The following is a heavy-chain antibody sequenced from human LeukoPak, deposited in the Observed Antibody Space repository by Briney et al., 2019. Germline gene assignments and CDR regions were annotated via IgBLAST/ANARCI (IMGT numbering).Heavy chain of an antibody. Sequence: ASVKVSCKASGYTFTGYYMHWVRQAPGQGLEWMGWINPNSGGTNYAQKVQGRVTMTRDTSISTAYMELSRLRSDDTAVYYCARDPAVLLWFGELSTRGLNWFDPWGQGTLVTVSS. V-gene: IGHV1-2*02. CDR2: INPNSGGT. D-gene: IGHD3-10*01. CDR3: ARDPAVLLWFGELSTRGLNWFDP. CDR1: GYTFTGYY. J-gene: IGHJ5*02.